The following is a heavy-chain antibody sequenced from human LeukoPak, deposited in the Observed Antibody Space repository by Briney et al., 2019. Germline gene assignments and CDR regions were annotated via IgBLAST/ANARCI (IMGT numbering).Heavy chain of an antibody. CDR1: VYTFTVYY. J-gene: IGHJ6*03. CDR3: ARESGVVPMDV. D-gene: IGHD2-15*01. CDR2: INPNSGGT. Sequence: GASEKVSFKASVYTFTVYYFYWVRQAPGQGLEWMGWINPNSGGTNYAQKFQGRVTMTRDTSISTAYMELSRLRADDTAVYYCARESGVVPMDVWGKGTTVTVSS. V-gene: IGHV1-2*02.